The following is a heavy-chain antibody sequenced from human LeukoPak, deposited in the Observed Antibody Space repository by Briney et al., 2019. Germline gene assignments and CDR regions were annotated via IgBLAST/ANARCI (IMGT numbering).Heavy chain of an antibody. V-gene: IGHV4-4*07. CDR3: ARGSGSNYYDY. Sequence: SETLSLTCTVSGGSISGHYWNWIRQPAGKGLEWIGRIYTGGNTNYNPSLKSRVTMSVDTSKTQSSLNLASVTAADTAVYYCARGSGSNYYDYWGQGTLVTVSS. J-gene: IGHJ4*02. CDR2: IYTGGNT. D-gene: IGHD1-26*01. CDR1: GGSISGHY.